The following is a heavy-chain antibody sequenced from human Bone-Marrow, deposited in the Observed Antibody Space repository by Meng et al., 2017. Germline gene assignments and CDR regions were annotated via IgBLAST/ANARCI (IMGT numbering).Heavy chain of an antibody. D-gene: IGHD2-15*01. CDR3: ARRKGYCSGGSCYDYYYYGMDV. V-gene: IGHV4-34*01. CDR1: GGSFSGYY. J-gene: IGHJ6*02. Sequence: SETLSLTCAVYGGSFSGYYWSWIRQPPGKGLEWIGEINHSGSTNYNPSLKSRVTISVDTSKNQFSLKLSSVTAADTAVYYCARRKGYCSGGSCYDYYYYGMDVWGQGTTVTVSS. CDR2: INHSGST.